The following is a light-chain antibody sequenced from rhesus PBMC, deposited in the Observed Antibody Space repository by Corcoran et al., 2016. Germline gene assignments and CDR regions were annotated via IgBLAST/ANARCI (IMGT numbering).Light chain of an antibody. CDR1: QSVSSS. J-gene: IGKJ3*01. CDR2: GAS. V-gene: IGKV3-42*03. Sequence: EIVLTQSPATLSLSPGERATLSCRASQSVSSSLAWYQQQPEQAPRLLIYGASSRATGIPDRFSGSGVGTDFTLTISSLEPEDFAVYYCQQYSNWPFTFGPGTKLDIK. CDR3: QQYSNWPFT.